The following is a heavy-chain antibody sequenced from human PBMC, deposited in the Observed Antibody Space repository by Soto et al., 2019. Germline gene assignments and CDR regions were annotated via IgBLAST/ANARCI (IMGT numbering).Heavy chain of an antibody. V-gene: IGHV1-8*01. CDR2: MNPNSGNT. D-gene: IGHD4-17*01. CDR3: AREYTVTGALYYYYMDV. CDR1: GYTFTSYD. J-gene: IGHJ6*03. Sequence: ASVKVSCKASGYTFTSYDINWVRQATGQGLEWMGWMNPNSGNTGYAQKFQGRVTMTRNTSISTAYMELSSLRSEDTAVYYCAREYTVTGALYYYYMDVWGKGTTVTVSS.